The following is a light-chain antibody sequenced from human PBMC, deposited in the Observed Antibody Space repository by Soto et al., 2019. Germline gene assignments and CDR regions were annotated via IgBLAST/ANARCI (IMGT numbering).Light chain of an antibody. CDR2: GAS. CDR3: QQYGRSPRT. Sequence: EIVLTQSPGTLSLSPGERATLYCRASESVTSSYLAWYQHKPGQAPRLLIYGASSRATGIPDRFSGSGSGTDFTLTISRLEPEDFAVYYCQQYGRSPRTFGQGTKVEIK. V-gene: IGKV3-20*01. CDR1: ESVTSSY. J-gene: IGKJ1*01.